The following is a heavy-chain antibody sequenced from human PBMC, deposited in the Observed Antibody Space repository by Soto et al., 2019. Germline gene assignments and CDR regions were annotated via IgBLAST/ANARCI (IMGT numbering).Heavy chain of an antibody. J-gene: IGHJ4*02. D-gene: IGHD3-10*02. V-gene: IGHV3-23*01. Sequence: VHLLESGGGLVQPGGSLSLSCAASGFIFSNYDMTWVRQAPGKGLEWVSTIGGSGGNTNYADSVRGRFIVSRDNSKNTLYLQMGSLRADDTALYYCAKIRRTGVRKNLDDWGQGTLVTVSS. CDR3: AKIRRTGVRKNLDD. CDR2: IGGSGGNT. CDR1: GFIFSNYD.